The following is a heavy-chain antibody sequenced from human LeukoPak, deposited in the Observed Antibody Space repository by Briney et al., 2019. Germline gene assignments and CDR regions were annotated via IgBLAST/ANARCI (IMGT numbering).Heavy chain of an antibody. CDR2: IDPDDSDT. CDR1: GYSFSNYW. CDR3: ARSYTTSPDAFDI. D-gene: IGHD6-6*01. V-gene: IGHV5-51*01. J-gene: IGHJ3*02. Sequence: GESLKISCKGSGYSFSNYWIGWVRQMPGKGLEWMGIIDPDDSDTRYSPSFQGQVTIPADKSISTAYLQWSRLKASDTAMYYCARSYTTSPDAFDIWGQGTMVTVSS.